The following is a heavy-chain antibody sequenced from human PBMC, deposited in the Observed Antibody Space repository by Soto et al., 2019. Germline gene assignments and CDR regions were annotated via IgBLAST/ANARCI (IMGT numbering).Heavy chain of an antibody. CDR2: ISSRSYTI. CDR1: GFSFSTYS. V-gene: IGHV3-48*02. CDR3: ARGGSSSDNGMDV. D-gene: IGHD6-6*01. Sequence: EVQLVESGGGLVQPGGSLRLSCAASGFSFSTYSMKWVRQAPGKGLEWVSYISSRSYTIYYVDSVKGRFTISRDNAKNSLYLQMNILRDEDTVVYYCARGGSSSDNGMDVWGQGTTVTVSS. J-gene: IGHJ6*02.